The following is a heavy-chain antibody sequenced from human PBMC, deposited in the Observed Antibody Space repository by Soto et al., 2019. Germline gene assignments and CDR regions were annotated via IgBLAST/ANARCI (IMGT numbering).Heavy chain of an antibody. Sequence: EVQLVESGGDLVRPGGSLRLSCAASGFDLNYYSMNWVRQAPAKGLEWVSSISPRSDDIYYADSVKGRFTISRDNAKNSVYLQMNSLRDEDTAVYYCARPRGPRGYDLIDYGGQGTLVIVSS. CDR1: GFDLNYYS. V-gene: IGHV3-21*01. J-gene: IGHJ4*02. CDR3: ARPRGPRGYDLIDY. D-gene: IGHD5-12*01. CDR2: ISPRSDDI.